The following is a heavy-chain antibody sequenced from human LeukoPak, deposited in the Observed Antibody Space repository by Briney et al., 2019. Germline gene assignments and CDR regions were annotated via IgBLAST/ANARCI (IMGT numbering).Heavy chain of an antibody. J-gene: IGHJ4*02. V-gene: IGHV1-69*06. CDR3: ARGAPGIAAAGRFDY. CDR1: GGTFSSYA. Sequence: GASVKVSCKASGGTFSSYAISWVRQAPGQGLEWMGGIIPIFGTANYAQKFQGRVTITADKSTSTAYMELSSLRSEDTAVYYCARGAPGIAAAGRFDYWGQGTLVTVSS. CDR2: IIPIFGTA. D-gene: IGHD6-13*01.